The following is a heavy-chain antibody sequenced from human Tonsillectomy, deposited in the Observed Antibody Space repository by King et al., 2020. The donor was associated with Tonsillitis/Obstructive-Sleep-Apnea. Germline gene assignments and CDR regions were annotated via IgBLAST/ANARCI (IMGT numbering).Heavy chain of an antibody. J-gene: IGHJ4*02. Sequence: TLKESGPTLVKPTQTLTLTCTFSGFSLSTNGVGVGWIRQPPGKALEWLALIYWVDDKRYSPSLKSRLTITKDTSKNQVVLRMTNMDPVDTATYYCARLRGGVEGNWGQGTLVTVSS. CDR3: ARLRGGVEGN. D-gene: IGHD4-17*01. CDR2: IYWVDDK. V-gene: IGHV2-5*02. CDR1: GFSLSTNGVG.